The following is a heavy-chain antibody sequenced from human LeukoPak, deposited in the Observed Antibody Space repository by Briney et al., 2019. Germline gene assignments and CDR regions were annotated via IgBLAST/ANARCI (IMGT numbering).Heavy chain of an antibody. CDR3: ARDQDYWRPNWFEP. V-gene: IGHV3-21*01. Sequence: GESLKISCAAYGFTFSSYSMNWVRQAPGKGLEWVSSISSSSSYIYYADSVKGRFTISRDNAKNSLYLQMNSLRAEDTAVYYCARDQDYWRPNWFEPWGQGTLVTVSS. CDR1: GFTFSSYS. J-gene: IGHJ5*02. CDR2: ISSSSSYI. D-gene: IGHD1-1*01.